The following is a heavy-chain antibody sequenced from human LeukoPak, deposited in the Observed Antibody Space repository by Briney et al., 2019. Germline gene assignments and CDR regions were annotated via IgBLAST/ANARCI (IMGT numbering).Heavy chain of an antibody. CDR1: GGSISSYY. D-gene: IGHD3-22*01. J-gene: IGHJ4*02. V-gene: IGHV4-59*08. CDR2: IYYSGST. CDR3: ASHYYDSRGYLYYFDY. Sequence: PSETLSLTRTVSGGSISSYYWSWIRQPPGKGLEWIGYIYYSGSTNYNPSLKSRVTISVDTSKNQFSLKLTSVTAADTAVYYCASHYYDSRGYLYYFDYWGQGTLVTVSS.